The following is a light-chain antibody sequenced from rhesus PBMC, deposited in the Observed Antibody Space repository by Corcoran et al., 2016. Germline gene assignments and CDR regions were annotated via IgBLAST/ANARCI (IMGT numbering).Light chain of an antibody. CDR3: SSYTSTRTYI. CDR1: SSYLGGHNR. CDR2: EVS. V-gene: IGLV2-13*03. Sequence: QAAPTQSPSVSGSPGQSVTISCTGTSSYLGGHNRVSWYQQHPGKVPKLMIYEVSKRPSGVSDRFSGSKSGNTASLTISGLQAEDEADYYCSSYTSTRTYIFGSGTRLTVL. J-gene: IGLJ1*01.